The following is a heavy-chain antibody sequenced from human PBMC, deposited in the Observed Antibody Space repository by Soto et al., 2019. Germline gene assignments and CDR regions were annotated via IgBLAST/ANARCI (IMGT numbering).Heavy chain of an antibody. CDR1: GGSISSGGYY. CDR2: IYYSGST. CDR3: ARGDSSADGSGWFDP. J-gene: IGHJ5*02. V-gene: IGHV4-31*03. D-gene: IGHD3-3*01. Sequence: KPSETLSLTCTVSGGSISSGGYYWSWIRQHPGKGLEWIGYIYYSGSTYYNPSLKSRVTISVDTSKNQFSLKLSSVTAADTAVYYCARGDSSADGSGWFDPWGQGTLVTVSS.